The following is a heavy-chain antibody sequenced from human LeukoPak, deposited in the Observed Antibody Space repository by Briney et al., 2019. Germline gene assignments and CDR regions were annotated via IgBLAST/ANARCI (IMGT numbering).Heavy chain of an antibody. Sequence: PGGSLRLSCAASGFTFSSYSMNWVRQAPGKGLEWVSSISSSSSYIYYADSVKGRFTISRDNAKNSLYLQKNSLRAEDTAVYYCARERGIAYYFDYWGQGTLVTVSS. CDR3: ARERGIAYYFDY. CDR1: GFTFSSYS. CDR2: ISSSSSYI. J-gene: IGHJ4*02. V-gene: IGHV3-21*01. D-gene: IGHD6-13*01.